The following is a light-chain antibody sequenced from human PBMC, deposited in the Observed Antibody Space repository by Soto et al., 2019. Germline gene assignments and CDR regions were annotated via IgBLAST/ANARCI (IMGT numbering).Light chain of an antibody. Sequence: ETVLTQSPATLSLSPGERATLSCGASQSVSSNYVAWYQQTRGLAPRLLIYDSSSRATGIPARFSGSGSGTDFTLTISRLEPEDFEVYYWHQYCSSPTFGQGTRLEIK. V-gene: IGKV3D-20*01. CDR1: QSVSSNY. CDR3: HQYCSSPT. J-gene: IGKJ5*01. CDR2: DSS.